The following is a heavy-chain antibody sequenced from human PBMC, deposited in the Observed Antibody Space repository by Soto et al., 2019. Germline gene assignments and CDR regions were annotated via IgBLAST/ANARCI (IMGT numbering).Heavy chain of an antibody. V-gene: IGHV4-30-4*01. CDR3: ARGPTVTTGFATARNWFDP. J-gene: IGHJ5*02. CDR1: GGSISSGDYY. Sequence: SETLSLTCTVSGGSISSGDYYWSWIRQPPGKGLEWIGYIYYSGSTYYNPSLKSRVTISVDTSKNQFSLKLSSVTAADTAVYYCARGPTVTTGFATARNWFDPWGQGTLVTVSS. CDR2: IYYSGST. D-gene: IGHD4-17*01.